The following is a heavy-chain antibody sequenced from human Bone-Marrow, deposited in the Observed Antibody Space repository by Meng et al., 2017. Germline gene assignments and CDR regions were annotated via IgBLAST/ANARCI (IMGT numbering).Heavy chain of an antibody. CDR3: ASLYGDSSVWYLDL. J-gene: IGHJ2*01. D-gene: IGHD4-17*01. Sequence: QVQAVESGPGLVKPSPTAPPPCTVSGGSISSGNHYWSWIRQHPGKGLEYIGYIYYSGSTYYNPSLKSRVIISVDTSKNQFSLRLNSVTAADTAVYYCASLYGDSSVWYLDLWGRGTLVTVSS. CDR2: IYYSGST. CDR1: GGSISSGNHY. V-gene: IGHV4-31*03.